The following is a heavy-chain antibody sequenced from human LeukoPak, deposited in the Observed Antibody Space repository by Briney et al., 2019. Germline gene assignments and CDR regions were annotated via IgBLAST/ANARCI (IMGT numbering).Heavy chain of an antibody. J-gene: IGHJ5*02. D-gene: IGHD6-19*01. CDR1: GGSISTYY. CDR2: ISASGGT. Sequence: PSETLSLTCTVSGGSISTYYWSWIRQSPGKGLEWIADISASGGTNYNPSLESRVTVSIDSSKNQFSLKLRSVTAADTAVFYCARSPHNSAWYEKWFDPWGQGTLVTVSS. CDR3: ARSPHNSAWYEKWFDP. V-gene: IGHV4-4*08.